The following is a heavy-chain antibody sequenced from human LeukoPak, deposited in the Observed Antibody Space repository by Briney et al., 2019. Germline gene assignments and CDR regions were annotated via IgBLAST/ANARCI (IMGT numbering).Heavy chain of an antibody. CDR3: AKAPSGYDWSPFDY. CDR2: ISGSGSST. Sequence: GGSLRLSCAASGFTFTTYAMTWVRQAPGKGLEWVSAISGSGSSTYYADSVKGRFTISRDNSKNTLYLQMNSLRAEDTAVYYCAKAPSGYDWSPFDYWGQGTLVTVSS. V-gene: IGHV3-23*01. D-gene: IGHD5-12*01. J-gene: IGHJ4*02. CDR1: GFTFTTYA.